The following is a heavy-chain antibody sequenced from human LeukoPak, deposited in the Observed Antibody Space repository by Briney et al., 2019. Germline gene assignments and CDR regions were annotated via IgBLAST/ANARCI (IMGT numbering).Heavy chain of an antibody. V-gene: IGHV3-74*01. CDR3: AKDPSSGWANYYYYGMDV. CDR1: GFTFSSYW. CDR2: IITDGSST. Sequence: GGSLRLSCAASGFTFSSYWMHWVRHAPGKGLVWVSRIITDGSSTSYADSVKGRFTISRDNSKNTLYLQMNSLRAEDTAVYYCAKDPSSGWANYYYYGMDVWGQGTTVTVSS. D-gene: IGHD6-19*01. J-gene: IGHJ6*02.